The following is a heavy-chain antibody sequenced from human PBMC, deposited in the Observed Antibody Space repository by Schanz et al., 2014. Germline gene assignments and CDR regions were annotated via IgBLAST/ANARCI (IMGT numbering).Heavy chain of an antibody. D-gene: IGHD3-16*02. CDR3: ARDRGGDYYDYFWGSDSFAYFDS. Sequence: QVQLQESGPGLVKPSETLSLTCTVSGGSISSYYWSWIRLPPGKGLEWIGYMHNSGSTSCNPSLKSRVTRSVNTSENQFSLKLNSVTAADTAVYYCARDRGGDYYDYFWGSDSFAYFDSWGQGTLVTVSS. J-gene: IGHJ4*02. V-gene: IGHV4-59*12. CDR1: GGSISSYY. CDR2: MHNSGST.